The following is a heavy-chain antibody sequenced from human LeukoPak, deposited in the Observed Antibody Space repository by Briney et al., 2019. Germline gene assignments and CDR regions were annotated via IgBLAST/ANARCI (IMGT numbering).Heavy chain of an antibody. CDR3: THTRPRDYYDSSGYFDY. Sequence: SGPTLVNPTQTLTLTCTFSGFSLTSAVGVGWVRQPPGKALEWLALIYWDDDKRYSPSLQSRLTITKDTSRNQVVLSMTNMDPVDTATYYCTHTRPRDYYDSSGYFDYWGQGTLVTVSS. J-gene: IGHJ4*02. CDR1: GFSLTSAVG. V-gene: IGHV2-5*02. CDR2: IYWDDDK. D-gene: IGHD3-22*01.